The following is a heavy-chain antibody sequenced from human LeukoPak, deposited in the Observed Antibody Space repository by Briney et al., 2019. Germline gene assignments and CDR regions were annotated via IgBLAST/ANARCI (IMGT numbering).Heavy chain of an antibody. CDR3: SRGQKDPYGPEFDY. J-gene: IGHJ4*02. CDR2: IRAKIHDGTT. V-gene: IGHV3-49*04. Sequence: PGGSLRLSCTTSGFIFGDYNLNWVRKAPGKGLEWVGYIRAKIHDGTTDFAASVKGRFTISRDDSKSIAYLQMTSLKSEDTAVYYCSRGQKDPYGPEFDYWGQGTLVTVSS. CDR1: GFIFGDYN. D-gene: IGHD3-10*01.